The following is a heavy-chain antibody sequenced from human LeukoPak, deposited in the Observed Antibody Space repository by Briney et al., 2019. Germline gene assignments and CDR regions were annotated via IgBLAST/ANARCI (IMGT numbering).Heavy chain of an antibody. CDR2: FDPEDGET. V-gene: IGHV1-24*01. CDR1: GYTFTSYG. Sequence: ASVKASCKASGYTFTSYGISWVRQAPGKGLEWMGGFDPEDGETIYAQKFQGRVTMTEDTSTDTAYMELSSLRSEDTAVYYCATAITGTYDYWGQGTLVTVSS. CDR3: ATAITGTYDY. J-gene: IGHJ4*02. D-gene: IGHD1-20*01.